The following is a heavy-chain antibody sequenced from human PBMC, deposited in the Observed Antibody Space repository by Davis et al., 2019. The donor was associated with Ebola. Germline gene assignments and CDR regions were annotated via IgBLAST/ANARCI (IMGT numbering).Heavy chain of an antibody. Sequence: PGGSLRLSCAASGFTFRSYGMQWVRQAPGKGLQWVAVISYDGSNKNYLESVKGRFTISRDNSKNTVSLQMNSLRAEDTAVYYCAKSQFWTPYYFDYWGQGTLVTVSS. CDR1: GFTFRSYG. V-gene: IGHV3-30*18. CDR3: AKSQFWTPYYFDY. CDR2: ISYDGSNK. J-gene: IGHJ4*02. D-gene: IGHD3/OR15-3a*01.